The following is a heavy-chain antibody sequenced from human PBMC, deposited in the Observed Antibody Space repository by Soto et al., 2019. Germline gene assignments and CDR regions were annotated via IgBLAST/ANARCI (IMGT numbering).Heavy chain of an antibody. D-gene: IGHD5-12*01. CDR2: IIPIFGTA. J-gene: IGHJ6*02. CDR3: ARPQVGYSGYDFRARDHYYYYGMDV. CDR1: GGTFSSYA. Sequence: SVKVSCKASGGTFSSYAISWVRQAPGQGLEWMRGIIPIFGTANYAQKFQGRVTITADESTSTAYMELSSLRSEDTAVYYCARPQVGYSGYDFRARDHYYYYGMDVWGQGTTVTVSS. V-gene: IGHV1-69*13.